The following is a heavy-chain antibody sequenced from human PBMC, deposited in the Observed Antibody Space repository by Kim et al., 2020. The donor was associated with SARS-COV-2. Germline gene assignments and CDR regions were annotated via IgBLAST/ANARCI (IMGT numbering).Heavy chain of an antibody. CDR1: GDSVSSDSAI. CDR2: TYYRSKWYI. V-gene: IGHV6-1*01. CDR3: AMTHGGRANWLDP. J-gene: IGHJ5*02. D-gene: IGHD2-15*01. Sequence: SQTLSLTCVISGDSVSSDSAIWTWIRQSPSRGLEWLGRTYYRSKWYIEYGASVKSRITINPDTSKNQFSLQLKSVTPEDTAVYFCAMTHGGRANWLDPWG.